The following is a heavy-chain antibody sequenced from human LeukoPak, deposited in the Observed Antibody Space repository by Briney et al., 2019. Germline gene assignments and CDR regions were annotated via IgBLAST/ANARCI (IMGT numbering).Heavy chain of an antibody. CDR1: GFTFSSYG. J-gene: IGHJ1*01. V-gene: IGHV3-33*01. Sequence: GALRLSCAASGFTFSSYGMHWVRQAPGKGLEWVAVIWYDGSNKYYADSVKGRFTISRDNSKNTLYLQMNSLRAEDTAVYYCARNPLGSSKKYFQHWGQGTLVTVSS. CDR2: IWYDGSNK. D-gene: IGHD3-10*01. CDR3: ARNPLGSSKKYFQH.